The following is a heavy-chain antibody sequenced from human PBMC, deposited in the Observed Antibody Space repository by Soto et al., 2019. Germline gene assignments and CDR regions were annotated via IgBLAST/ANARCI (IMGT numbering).Heavy chain of an antibody. CDR3: ARGYCSSTSCYYYYYYYGMDV. CDR1: GYTFTSYD. CDR2: MNPNSGNT. Sequence: GASVKVSCKASGYTFTSYDINWVRQATGQGLEWMGWMNPNSGNTGYAQKFQGRVTMTRNTSISTAYMELSSLRSEDTAVYYCARGYCSSTSCYYYYYYYGMDVWGQGTTVTV. V-gene: IGHV1-8*01. J-gene: IGHJ6*02. D-gene: IGHD2-2*01.